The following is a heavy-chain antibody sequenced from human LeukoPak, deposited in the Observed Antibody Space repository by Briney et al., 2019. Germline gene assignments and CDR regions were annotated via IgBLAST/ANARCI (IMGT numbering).Heavy chain of an antibody. J-gene: IGHJ4*02. V-gene: IGHV1-18*01. CDR2: ISAYNGNT. CDR3: ARVDYGDYVGSY. D-gene: IGHD4-17*01. CDR1: GYTFTSYG. Sequence: ASVKVSCKASGYTFTSYGISWVRQAPGQGLEWMGWISAYNGNTNYAQKLQGRVTMTTDTSTSTAYMELWSLRSDDTAVYYCARVDYGDYVGSYWGQGTLVTVSS.